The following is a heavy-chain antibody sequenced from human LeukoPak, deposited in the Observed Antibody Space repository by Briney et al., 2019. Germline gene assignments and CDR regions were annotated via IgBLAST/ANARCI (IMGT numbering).Heavy chain of an antibody. CDR2: IYPGDSDT. CDR1: GYSFTSYW. Sequence: GESLKISCKGSGYSFTSYWIAWVRQMPGKGLEWMGIIYPGDSDTRYSPSFQGQVTISADKSISTAYPQWSSLKASDTAMYYCASSPRYCSGGSCYFNVWGKGTTVTVSS. J-gene: IGHJ6*04. V-gene: IGHV5-51*01. CDR3: ASSPRYCSGGSCYFNV. D-gene: IGHD2-15*01.